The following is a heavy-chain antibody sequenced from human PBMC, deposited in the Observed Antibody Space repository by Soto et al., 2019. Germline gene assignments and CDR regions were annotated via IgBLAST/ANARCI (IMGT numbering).Heavy chain of an antibody. V-gene: IGHV3-72*01. CDR2: SRDKGNSYTT. Sequence: EVQVVESGGGLVQPGGSLRLSCAVSGFTFSDHYMDWVRQAPGKGLEWVGRSRDKGNSYTTEYAASVKGRFTISRDDSANSLYLQMNSLKTEDTAVYYCARVAYSDSSGHYVDYWGQGSLVTVSS. CDR3: ARVAYSDSSGHYVDY. J-gene: IGHJ4*02. CDR1: GFTFSDHY. D-gene: IGHD3-22*01.